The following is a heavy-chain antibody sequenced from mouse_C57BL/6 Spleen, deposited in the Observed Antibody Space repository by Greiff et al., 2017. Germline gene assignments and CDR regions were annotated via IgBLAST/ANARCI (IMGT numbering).Heavy chain of an antibody. CDR1: GYTFTDYE. Sequence: VQLQQSGAELVRPGASVTLSCKASGYTFTDYEMHWVKQTPVHGLEWIGAIDPETGGTAYNQKFKGKAILTADKSSSTAYMELRSLTSEDSAVYYCTRWDDYDGALYWYFDVWGTGTTVTVSS. CDR2: IDPETGGT. D-gene: IGHD2-4*01. J-gene: IGHJ1*03. V-gene: IGHV1-15*01. CDR3: TRWDDYDGALYWYFDV.